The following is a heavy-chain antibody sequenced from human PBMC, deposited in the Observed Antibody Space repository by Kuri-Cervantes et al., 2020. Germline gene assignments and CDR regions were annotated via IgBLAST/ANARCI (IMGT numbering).Heavy chain of an antibody. D-gene: IGHD3-10*01. V-gene: IGHV3-33*06. J-gene: IGHJ4*02. CDR1: GFTFSSYA. Sequence: GESLKISCAASGFTFSSYAMSWVRQAPGKGLEWVAVIWYDGSNKYYADSVKGRFTISRDNSNNTLYLQMNSLRPEDTAVYFCAKDQLSGIVVSIDYWGQGTLVTVSS. CDR2: IWYDGSNK. CDR3: AKDQLSGIVVSIDY.